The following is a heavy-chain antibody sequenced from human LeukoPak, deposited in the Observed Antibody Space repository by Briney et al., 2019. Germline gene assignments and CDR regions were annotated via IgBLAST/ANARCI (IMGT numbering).Heavy chain of an antibody. D-gene: IGHD3-22*01. CDR1: GFSFSSYS. J-gene: IGHJ4*02. CDR2: INTVSSYI. Sequence: GGSLKLSCAASGFSFSSYSFNWVRQAPGKGLEWVSSINTVSSYIYYADSLKGRFTISRDNAKNSVYLQMDSLRAEDSAVYYCARLRRNTDSSGFFYYYDYWGQGTLVTVSS. V-gene: IGHV3-21*06. CDR3: ARLRRNTDSSGFFYYYDY.